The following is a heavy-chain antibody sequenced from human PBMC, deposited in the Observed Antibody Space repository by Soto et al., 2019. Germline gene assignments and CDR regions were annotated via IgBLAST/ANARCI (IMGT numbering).Heavy chain of an antibody. V-gene: IGHV3-30-3*01. Sequence: GGSLRLSCAASGFTFSSYAMHWVRQAPGKGLEWVAVISYDGSNKYYADSVKGRFTISRDNSKNTLYLQMNSLRAEDTAVYYCAKDHKIQLWSLDYWGQGTLVTVSS. CDR1: GFTFSSYA. D-gene: IGHD5-18*01. CDR3: AKDHKIQLWSLDY. CDR2: ISYDGSNK. J-gene: IGHJ4*02.